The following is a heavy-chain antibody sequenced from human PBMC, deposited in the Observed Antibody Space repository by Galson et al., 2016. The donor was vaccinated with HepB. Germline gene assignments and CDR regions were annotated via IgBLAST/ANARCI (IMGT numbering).Heavy chain of an antibody. CDR2: ISQDGLSR. V-gene: IGHV3-23*01. Sequence: SLRLSCAVSGFTFTTSSMSWVRQAPGKGPEWVSGISQDGLSRYYADSVKGRFTISRDNSKNTLSLQMDSLRAEDTAVYYCATGRGFGNPFDYWGQGTLVTVSS. CDR1: GFTFTTSS. CDR3: ATGRGFGNPFDY. J-gene: IGHJ4*02. D-gene: IGHD3-10*01.